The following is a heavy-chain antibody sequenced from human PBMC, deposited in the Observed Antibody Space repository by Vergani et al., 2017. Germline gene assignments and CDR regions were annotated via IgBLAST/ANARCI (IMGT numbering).Heavy chain of an antibody. V-gene: IGHV3-20*01. CDR2: INWNGGST. Sequence: EVQLVESGGGLVQPGGSLRLSCAASGFTFDDYGMSWVRQAPGKGLEWVSGINWNGGSTGYADSVKGRFTISRDNAKNSLYLQMNSLRAEDTALYHCARDLDPGIAVAGTVGYWGQGTLVTVSS. D-gene: IGHD6-19*01. J-gene: IGHJ4*02. CDR1: GFTFDDYG. CDR3: ARDLDPGIAVAGTVGY.